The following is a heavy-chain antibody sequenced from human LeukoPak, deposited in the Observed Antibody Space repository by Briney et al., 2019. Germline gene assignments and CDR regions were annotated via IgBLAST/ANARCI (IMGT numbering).Heavy chain of an antibody. CDR2: IYYSGST. D-gene: IGHD2-2*01. CDR3: ARVNGSSWLFDY. V-gene: IGHV4-59*01. Sequence: PSETLSLTCTVSGGSISSYYWSWIRQPPGKGLEWIGYIYYSGSTNYNPSLKSRVTISVDTPKNQFSLKLSSVTAADTAVYYCARVNGSSWLFDYWGQGTLVTVSS. J-gene: IGHJ4*02. CDR1: GGSISSYY.